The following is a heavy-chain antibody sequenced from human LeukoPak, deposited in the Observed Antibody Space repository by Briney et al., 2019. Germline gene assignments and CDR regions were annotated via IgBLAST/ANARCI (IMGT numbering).Heavy chain of an antibody. CDR1: GFTFSSYW. D-gene: IGHD2-2*01. Sequence: GGSLRLSCAASGFTFSSYWMSWVRQAPGKGLEWVANIKQDGSEKYYVDSVKGRFTISRDNAKNSLYLQMNSLRAEDTAVYYCARDVGVPVEEIGWFDPWGQGTLVTVSS. CDR2: IKQDGSEK. V-gene: IGHV3-7*01. CDR3: ARDVGVPVEEIGWFDP. J-gene: IGHJ5*02.